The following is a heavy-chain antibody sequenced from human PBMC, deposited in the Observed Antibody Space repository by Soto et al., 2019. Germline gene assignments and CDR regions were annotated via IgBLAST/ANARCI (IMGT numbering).Heavy chain of an antibody. Sequence: PSETLSLTCTVSGGSISSYYWSWIRQPPGKGLEWIGYIYYGGSTNYNPSLKSRVTISVDTSKNQFSLKLSSVTAADTAVYYCASGDCSGGSCSNDAFDIWGQGTMVTVSS. V-gene: IGHV4-59*01. J-gene: IGHJ3*02. CDR3: ASGDCSGGSCSNDAFDI. CDR2: IYYGGST. D-gene: IGHD2-15*01. CDR1: GGSISSYY.